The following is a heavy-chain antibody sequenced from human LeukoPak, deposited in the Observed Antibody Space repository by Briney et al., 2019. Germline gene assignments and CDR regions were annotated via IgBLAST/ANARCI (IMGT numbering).Heavy chain of an antibody. Sequence: PSETLSLTCTVSSYSISSGSFWGWIRQPPGKGLEWIGSIYHSGSTYYNPSLKSRVTISVDTSKNQFSLKLSSVTAADTAVYYCARTYYYDSSGRPFDYWGQGTLVTVSS. J-gene: IGHJ4*02. CDR2: IYHSGST. V-gene: IGHV4-38-2*02. D-gene: IGHD3-22*01. CDR1: SYSISSGSF. CDR3: ARTYYYDSSGRPFDY.